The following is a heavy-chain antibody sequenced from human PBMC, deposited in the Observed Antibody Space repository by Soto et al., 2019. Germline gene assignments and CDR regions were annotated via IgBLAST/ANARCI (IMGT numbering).Heavy chain of an antibody. D-gene: IGHD3-22*01. CDR3: ARQTDSYYTFDAFDI. Sequence: PSATLSLTCTFTSASIDSGRFYWEWILQPPGKGREWIGNIYYSGSTHYNPSLESRVTISVDTSKNQFSLKLSSVTAADTAVYYCARQTDSYYTFDAFDIWGQGTMVT. V-gene: IGHV4-39*01. J-gene: IGHJ3*02. CDR2: IYYSGST. CDR1: SASIDSGRFY.